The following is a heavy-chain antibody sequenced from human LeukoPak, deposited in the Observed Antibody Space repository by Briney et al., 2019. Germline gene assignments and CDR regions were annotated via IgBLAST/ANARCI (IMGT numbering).Heavy chain of an antibody. J-gene: IGHJ4*02. CDR2: ISAYNGNT. CDR1: GYTFTSYG. V-gene: IGHV1-18*01. D-gene: IGHD3-3*01. Sequence: ASVKVSCKASGYTFTSYGISWVRQAPGQGLEWMGWISAYNGNTNYAQKLQGRVTMTTDTSTSTAYMELRSLRSDDTAVYYCAKVRPTFGVVIIQAFDYWGQGTLVTVSS. CDR3: AKVRPTFGVVIIQAFDY.